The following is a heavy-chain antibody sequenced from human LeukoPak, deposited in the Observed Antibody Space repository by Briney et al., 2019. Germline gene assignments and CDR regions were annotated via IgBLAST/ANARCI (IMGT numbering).Heavy chain of an antibody. J-gene: IGHJ6*03. CDR3: ARARSSLKYYYYYYMDV. Sequence: ASVKVSCKTSGYSFSNYGISWVRQAPGQGLEWMGRIGRVTSNSGDVTYAPKFQDRVTMTTDTSTTTAYMELSSLRSEDTAVYYCARARSSLKYYYYYYMDVWGKGTTVTVSS. CDR2: IGRVTSNSGDV. V-gene: IGHV1-18*01. D-gene: IGHD6-13*01. CDR1: GYSFSNYG.